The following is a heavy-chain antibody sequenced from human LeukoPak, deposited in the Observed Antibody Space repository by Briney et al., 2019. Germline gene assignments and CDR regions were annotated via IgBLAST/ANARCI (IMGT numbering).Heavy chain of an antibody. Sequence: GGSLRLSCSASGFTSTSYSMNWVRQAPGKGLEWVSSISNRGDYIYYADSVKGRFTISRDNAKNSLYLQMDSLRAEDTAVYYCARDRAGIVVVPAATNWFDPWGQGTLVTVSS. CDR3: ARDRAGIVVVPAATNWFDP. J-gene: IGHJ5*02. CDR1: GFTSTSYS. V-gene: IGHV3-21*01. D-gene: IGHD2-2*01. CDR2: ISNRGDYI.